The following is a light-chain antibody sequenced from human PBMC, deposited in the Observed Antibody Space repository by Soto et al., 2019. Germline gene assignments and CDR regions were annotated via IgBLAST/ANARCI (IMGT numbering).Light chain of an antibody. Sequence: DIQMTQSPASVSASVGDKVIITCRASQDIRDWLAWYQQRPGEAPELLMYPASSLQTGVPSRFIGSGSGTDFTLTISGLQPEDFATYYCQHGHSFPTTFGRGTKVEI. CDR3: QHGHSFPTT. CDR1: QDIRDW. CDR2: PAS. V-gene: IGKV1-12*01. J-gene: IGKJ4*01.